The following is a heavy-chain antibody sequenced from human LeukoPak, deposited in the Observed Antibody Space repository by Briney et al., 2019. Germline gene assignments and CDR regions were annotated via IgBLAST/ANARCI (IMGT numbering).Heavy chain of an antibody. J-gene: IGHJ5*01. D-gene: IGHD3-16*01. V-gene: IGHV3-21*04. Sequence: GGSLRLSCAASGFTFSTYSMNWVRQAPGKGLEWVSSTTSPVGRMYYADSLKGRITISRDNARSTLYLQMNSLRAEDTAVYYCARGFELITFGGAIGKLNWFDSWGQGTLVTVSS. CDR1: GFTFSTYS. CDR2: TTSPVGRM. CDR3: ARGFELITFGGAIGKLNWFDS.